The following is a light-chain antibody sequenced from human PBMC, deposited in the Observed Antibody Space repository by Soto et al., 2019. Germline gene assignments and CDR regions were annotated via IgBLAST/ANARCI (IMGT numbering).Light chain of an antibody. CDR3: QQSYSSPWT. J-gene: IGKJ1*01. V-gene: IGKV1-39*01. CDR1: QNIRNY. Sequence: DIQMTQSPSSLSASVRDSVTITCRASQNIRNYLNWYQQKPGRAPKILIYAASSLQSGVPSRFSGGGSGTDFTLTITRLQPEDFATYYCQQSYSSPWTFGQGTKVDIK. CDR2: AAS.